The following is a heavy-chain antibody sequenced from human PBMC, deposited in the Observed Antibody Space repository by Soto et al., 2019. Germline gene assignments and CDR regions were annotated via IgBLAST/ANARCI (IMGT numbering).Heavy chain of an antibody. D-gene: IGHD3-3*01. Sequence: SVKVSCKASGGTFSSYAISWVRQAPGQGLEWMGGIIPIFGTANYAQKFQGRVTITADESTSTAYMELSSLRSEDTAVYYCARGLRLRFLEWLYEGPYYYYGMDVWGQGTTVTVSS. J-gene: IGHJ6*02. CDR1: GGTFSSYA. V-gene: IGHV1-69*13. CDR3: ARGLRLRFLEWLYEGPYYYYGMDV. CDR2: IIPIFGTA.